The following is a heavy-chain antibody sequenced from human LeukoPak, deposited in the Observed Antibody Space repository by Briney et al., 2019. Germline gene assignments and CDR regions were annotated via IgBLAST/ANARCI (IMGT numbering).Heavy chain of an antibody. D-gene: IGHD3-10*01. CDR1: GYSFTSYW. CDR2: IDPSDSYT. Sequence: GESLQISCKGSGYSFTSYWISWVRRMPAKGLEWMGRIDPSDSYTNYSPSFQGHVTISADKSISTAYLQWSSLKASDTAMYYCARHVRGPYGSGSPIFDYWGQGTLVTVSS. V-gene: IGHV5-10-1*01. CDR3: ARHVRGPYGSGSPIFDY. J-gene: IGHJ4*02.